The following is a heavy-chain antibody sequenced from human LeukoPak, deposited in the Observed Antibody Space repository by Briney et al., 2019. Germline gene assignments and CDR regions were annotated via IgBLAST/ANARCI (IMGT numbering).Heavy chain of an antibody. CDR2: IYYSGST. Sequence: PSETLSLTCTVSGGSISSGGYYWSWIRQHPGKGLEWIGYIYYSGSTYYNPSLESRVTISVDTSKNQFSLKLSSVTAADTAVYYCARDATYSSSWYGYYYGMDVWGQGTTVTVSS. D-gene: IGHD6-13*01. CDR1: GGSISSGGYY. CDR3: ARDATYSSSWYGYYYGMDV. J-gene: IGHJ6*02. V-gene: IGHV4-31*03.